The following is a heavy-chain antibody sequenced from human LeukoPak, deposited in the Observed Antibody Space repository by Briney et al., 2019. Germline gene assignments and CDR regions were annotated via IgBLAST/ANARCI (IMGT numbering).Heavy chain of an antibody. CDR2: IIPIIGTA. J-gene: IGHJ4*02. CDR3: ARGRRATKYYFDY. V-gene: IGHV1-69*05. Sequence: VASVKVSCKASGGTFSSYAISWVRQAPGQGLEWMGGIIPIIGTANYAQKFQGRVTITTDEPTSTAYMELSSLRSEDTAVYYCARGRRATKYYFDYWGQGTLVTVSS. CDR1: GGTFSSYA.